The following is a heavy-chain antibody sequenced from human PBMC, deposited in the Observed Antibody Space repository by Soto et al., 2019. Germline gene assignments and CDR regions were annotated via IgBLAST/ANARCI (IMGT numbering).Heavy chain of an antibody. J-gene: IGHJ6*02. Sequence: QVQLQESGPGLVKSSQTLSLTCTVSGGSISSGGNYWSWIRQHPGKGLEWIGYIYHSGSTYYNPSPKSRVTISVATSKNQFSLKLNSVTAADTAVYYCARARMVRGVIYYYGMDVWGQGTTVTVSS. CDR2: IYHSGST. D-gene: IGHD3-10*01. CDR3: ARARMVRGVIYYYGMDV. V-gene: IGHV4-31*03. CDR1: GGSISSGGNY.